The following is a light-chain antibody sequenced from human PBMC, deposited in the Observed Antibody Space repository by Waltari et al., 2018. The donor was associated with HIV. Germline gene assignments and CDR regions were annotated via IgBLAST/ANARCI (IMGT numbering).Light chain of an antibody. CDR1: VLAKKY. V-gene: IGLV3-27*01. CDR3: YSAADNTWV. CDR2: KDT. J-gene: IGLJ3*02. Sequence: SYELTQPSSVSVSPGQTARLTCSGDVLAKKYARWFQQKPGQAPALVIYKDTERPSGIPERFSGSSSGTTVTLTISGAQVEDEADYYCYSAADNTWVFGGGTKLTVL.